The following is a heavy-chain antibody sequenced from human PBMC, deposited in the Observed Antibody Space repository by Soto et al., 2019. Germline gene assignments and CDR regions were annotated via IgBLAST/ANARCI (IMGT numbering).Heavy chain of an antibody. V-gene: IGHV1-18*01. J-gene: IGHJ5*02. D-gene: IGHD6-13*01. CDR2: ISAYNGNT. CDR1: GYTFTSYG. CDR3: SRSISSWYSDYNWFDP. Sequence: ASVKVSCKASGYTFTSYGISWVRQAPGQGLEWMGWISAYNGNTNYAQKLQGRVTMTTDTSTSTAYMELRSLRSDDTAVYYCSRSISSWYSDYNWFDPWGQGTLVTVSS.